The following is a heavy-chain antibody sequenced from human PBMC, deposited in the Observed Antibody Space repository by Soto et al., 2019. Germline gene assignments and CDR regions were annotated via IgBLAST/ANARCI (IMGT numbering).Heavy chain of an antibody. Sequence: GSLRLACAASGFTFSDHYVDWVRQAPGKGLEWVGRARNKVNGYTIAYAASVKGRFTISRDDSKNSLYLQMNSLKAEDTAMYFCARLMGTAFDLWGQGTLVTVSS. CDR2: ARNKVNGYTI. CDR1: GFTFSDHY. J-gene: IGHJ4*02. D-gene: IGHD2-8*01. CDR3: ARLMGTAFDL. V-gene: IGHV3-72*01.